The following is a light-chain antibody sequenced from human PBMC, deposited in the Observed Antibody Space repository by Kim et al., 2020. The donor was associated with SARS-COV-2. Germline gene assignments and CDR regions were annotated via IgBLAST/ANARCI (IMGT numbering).Light chain of an antibody. CDR1: QTIGTN. CDR2: AAS. V-gene: IGKV1-39*01. Sequence: ASIGDRVTMACRASQTIGTNLNWYPPKTGKAPKLLIYAASSLQTGVPSRFSGAGSGTDFTLTINSLQPEDFATYYCQQGSTTPYTFGPGTKVDIK. CDR3: QQGSTTPYT. J-gene: IGKJ3*01.